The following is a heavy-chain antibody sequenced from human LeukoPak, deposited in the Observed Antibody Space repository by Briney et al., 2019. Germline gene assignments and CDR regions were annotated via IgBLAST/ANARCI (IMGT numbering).Heavy chain of an antibody. D-gene: IGHD2-2*01. CDR1: GFTFSSYA. Sequence: PGGSLRLSCAASGFTFSSYAMSWVRQAPGKGLEWVSAISGSGGSTYYADSVKGRFTISRDNAKNSLYLQMNSLRAEDTAVYYCARDFGDIVVVPAAMVAFDIWGQGTMVTVSS. J-gene: IGHJ3*02. CDR3: ARDFGDIVVVPAAMVAFDI. CDR2: ISGSGGST. V-gene: IGHV3-23*01.